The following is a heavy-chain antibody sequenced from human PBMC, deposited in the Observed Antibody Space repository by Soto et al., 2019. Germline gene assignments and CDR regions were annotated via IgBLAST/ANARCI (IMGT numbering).Heavy chain of an antibody. D-gene: IGHD1-26*01. J-gene: IGHJ4*02. Sequence: GESLKISCKGSGYSFTSYWIGWVRQMPGKGLEWMGIIYPGDSDTRYSPSLQGQVTFSADKSISTAYLQWSSQKAADTAMDYCARPRVEYSGSFDFDYWGQGTLVTVSS. V-gene: IGHV5-51*01. CDR2: IYPGDSDT. CDR3: ARPRVEYSGSFDFDY. CDR1: GYSFTSYW.